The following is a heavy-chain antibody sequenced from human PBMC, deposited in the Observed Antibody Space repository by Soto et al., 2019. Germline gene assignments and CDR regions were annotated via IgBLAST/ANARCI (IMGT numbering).Heavy chain of an antibody. D-gene: IGHD3-10*01. Sequence: ASVKVSCKASGYTFTSYDINWVRQATGQGLEWMGWMNPNSGNTGYAQKFQGRVTMTRNTSISTAYMELSSLRSEDTAVYYCARVSSSTSPYGSGSYYNVYYYYYMDVWGKGTTVTVSS. CDR3: ARVSSSTSPYGSGSYYNVYYYYYMDV. CDR2: MNPNSGNT. J-gene: IGHJ6*03. V-gene: IGHV1-8*01. CDR1: GYTFTSYD.